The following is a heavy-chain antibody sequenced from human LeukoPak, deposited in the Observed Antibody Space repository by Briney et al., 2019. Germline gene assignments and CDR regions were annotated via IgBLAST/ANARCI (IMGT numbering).Heavy chain of an antibody. D-gene: IGHD6-19*01. Sequence: SQTLSLTCTVSGGSISRGGYYWSWIRQPPGKGLEWIGYIYHSGSTYYNPSLKSRVTISVDRSKNQFSLKLSSVTAADTAVYYCAREDGVAVAGARNFDYWGQGTLVTVSS. V-gene: IGHV4-30-2*01. J-gene: IGHJ4*02. CDR2: IYHSGST. CDR1: GGSISRGGYY. CDR3: AREDGVAVAGARNFDY.